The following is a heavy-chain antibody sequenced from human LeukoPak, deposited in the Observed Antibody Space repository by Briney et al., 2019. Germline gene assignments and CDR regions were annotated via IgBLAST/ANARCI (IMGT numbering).Heavy chain of an antibody. CDR2: ISGSDGRT. V-gene: IGHV3-23*01. CDR3: ARETPSGSFDY. Sequence: PGGSLRLSCAASGFTFGTYAMNWVRQAPRKGLEWVSAISGSDGRTYYADSVKGRFTISRDNAKNSLYLQMNSLRAEDTAVYYCARETPSGSFDYWGQGTLVTVSS. J-gene: IGHJ4*02. D-gene: IGHD1-26*01. CDR1: GFTFGTYA.